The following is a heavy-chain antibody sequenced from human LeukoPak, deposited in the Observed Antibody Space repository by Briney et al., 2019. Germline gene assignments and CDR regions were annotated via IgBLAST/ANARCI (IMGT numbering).Heavy chain of an antibody. CDR1: GFTFSSYA. Sequence: GGSLRLSCAGSGFTFSSYAMSWVRQAPGKGLEWVSAITGSGGSTYYADSVKGRFTISRDNSKNTLYLQMNGLRAEDTAVYYCAKEAVAGTYSLHYFDYWGQGTLVTVSS. D-gene: IGHD6-19*01. J-gene: IGHJ4*02. CDR2: ITGSGGST. CDR3: AKEAVAGTYSLHYFDY. V-gene: IGHV3-23*01.